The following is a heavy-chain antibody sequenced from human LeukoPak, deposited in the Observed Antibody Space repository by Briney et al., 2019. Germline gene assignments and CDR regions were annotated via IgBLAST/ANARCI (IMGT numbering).Heavy chain of an antibody. V-gene: IGHV5-51*01. CDR1: GSSFTSYW. CDR3: ARPKSHSSGWYGPFDY. CDR2: IYPGDSNN. D-gene: IGHD6-19*01. J-gene: IGHJ4*02. Sequence: GESLQISCKGSGSSFTSYWIAWVRPMPGKGLEWMGIIYPGDSNNRYSPSFQGQVAISVDRSISTAYLQWSSLKASDTAMYYCARPKSHSSGWYGPFDYWGQGTLVTVSS.